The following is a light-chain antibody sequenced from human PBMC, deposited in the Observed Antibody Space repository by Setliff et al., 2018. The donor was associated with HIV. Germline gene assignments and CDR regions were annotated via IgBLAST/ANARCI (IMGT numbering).Light chain of an antibody. CDR2: EVT. J-gene: IGLJ1*01. CDR1: SSDVGGYNY. V-gene: IGLV2-14*01. Sequence: QSALTQPASVSGSPGQSITISCTGTSSDVGGYNYVSWYQQHPGKAPKLIIYEVTNRPSGVSYRFSGSKSGNTASLTISGLQAGDEADYYCSSFTTTNALDVFGTGTKVTVL. CDR3: SSFTTTNALDV.